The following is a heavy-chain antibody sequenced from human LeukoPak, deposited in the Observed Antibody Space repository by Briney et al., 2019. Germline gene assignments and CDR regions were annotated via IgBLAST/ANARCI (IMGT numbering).Heavy chain of an antibody. CDR2: IDSDGSS. CDR1: GFTFSSHW. V-gene: IGHV3-53*01. J-gene: IGHJ4*02. D-gene: IGHD4-23*01. Sequence: PGGSLRLSCAASGFTFSSHWMHWVRQAPGKGLEWVSVIDSDGSSYNADSVKGRFIISRDNSKNTLYLQMNSLRAEDTAVYFCATLSGHDYGANSRSVYFDYWGQGTLVTVSS. CDR3: ATLSGHDYGANSRSVYFDY.